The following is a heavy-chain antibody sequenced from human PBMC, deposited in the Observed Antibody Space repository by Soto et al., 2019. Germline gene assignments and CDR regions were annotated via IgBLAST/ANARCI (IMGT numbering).Heavy chain of an antibody. V-gene: IGHV3-23*01. J-gene: IGHJ4*02. CDR2: TGTNGDT. D-gene: IGHD2-2*02. CDR3: AKKYPGTRPFDY. Sequence: PGGSLRLSCAASGFTFSSYAMDWVRQAPGKGLEWVSATGTNGDTYYADAVKGRFTISRDNLKTTLYLQMNSLRAEDTALYYCAKKYPGTRPFDYWGQGTLVTVSS. CDR1: GFTFSSYA.